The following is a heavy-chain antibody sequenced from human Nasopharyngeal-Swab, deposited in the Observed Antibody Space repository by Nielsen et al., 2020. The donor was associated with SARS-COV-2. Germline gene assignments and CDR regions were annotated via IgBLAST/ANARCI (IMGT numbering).Heavy chain of an antibody. Sequence: SETLSLTCTVSGVSVKSYYWTWIRQPPGKGLEWIGYVYHTGNTDHHPALRSRVARSVDTSKNQVSLSLSSVTAADTAVYYCASFSAANLFGFWGQGTLVTVSS. CDR3: ASFSAANLFGF. J-gene: IGHJ4*02. CDR1: GVSVKSYY. V-gene: IGHV4-59*02. CDR2: VYHTGNT. D-gene: IGHD6-25*01.